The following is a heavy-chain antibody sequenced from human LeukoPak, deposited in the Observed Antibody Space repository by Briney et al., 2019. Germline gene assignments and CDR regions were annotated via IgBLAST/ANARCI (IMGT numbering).Heavy chain of an antibody. D-gene: IGHD2-15*01. Sequence: XAXGQGLXWMGGIIPLFGTANYAQKFQGRVTITADESTSTAYMELSSLRSEDTAVYYCASNQYCSGGSCYSDWGQGTLVTVSS. V-gene: IGHV1-69*01. CDR3: ASNQYCSGGSCYSD. J-gene: IGHJ4*02. CDR2: IIPLFGTA.